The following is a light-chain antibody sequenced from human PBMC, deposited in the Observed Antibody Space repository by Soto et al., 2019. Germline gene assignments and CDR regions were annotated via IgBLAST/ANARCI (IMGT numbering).Light chain of an antibody. J-gene: IGKJ2*01. CDR1: QSVSTNF. CDR3: QQYGSSPRT. Sequence: EIVLTQSPGTLSLSPGEGATLSCRASQSVSTNFFAWYQQKPGQAPRLLIYGASTRATGIPDRFSGSGSGTDFTLTISRLEPEDFAVYYCQQYGSSPRTFGQGTKLEIK. CDR2: GAS. V-gene: IGKV3-20*01.